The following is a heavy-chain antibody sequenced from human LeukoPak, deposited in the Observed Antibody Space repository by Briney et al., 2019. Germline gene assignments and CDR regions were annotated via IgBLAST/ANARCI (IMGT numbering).Heavy chain of an antibody. D-gene: IGHD3-16*01. Sequence: SETLSLTCDVSGDSITTEHYWWGWLRQPPGKGLEWIAIIFYTGKIHDNPSLRNRISMSVDTTKDQFSLRLSAVTAADTAVYYCARQLGVGVWALDRWGQGTLVTVSS. J-gene: IGHJ4*02. CDR3: ARQLGVGVWALDR. CDR1: GDSITTEHYW. V-gene: IGHV4-39*01. CDR2: IFYTGKI.